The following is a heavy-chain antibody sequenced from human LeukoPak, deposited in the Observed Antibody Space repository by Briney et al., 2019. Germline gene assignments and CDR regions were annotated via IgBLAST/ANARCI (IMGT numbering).Heavy chain of an antibody. CDR3: ARGGGTWIQLPYYFDY. V-gene: IGHV1-69*13. CDR1: GYTLTELS. Sequence: SVKVSYKVSGYTLTELSMHWVRQAPGQGLEWMGGIIPIFGTANYAQKFQGRVTITADESTSTAYMELSSLRSEDTAVYYCARGGGTWIQLPYYFDYWGQGTLVTVSS. CDR2: IIPIFGTA. J-gene: IGHJ4*02. D-gene: IGHD5-18*01.